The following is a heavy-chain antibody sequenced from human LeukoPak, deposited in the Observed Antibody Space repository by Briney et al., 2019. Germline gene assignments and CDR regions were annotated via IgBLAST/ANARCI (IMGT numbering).Heavy chain of an antibody. CDR3: ARGPVYYDSGSYFGY. V-gene: IGHV4-34*01. D-gene: IGHD3-10*01. CDR1: GGSFSGYY. Sequence: SETLSLTCAVYGGSFSGYYWSWIRQPPGKGREWSGEINHSGSTNYNPSLKSRVTISVDTSKNQFSLKLSSVTAADTAVYYCARGPVYYDSGSYFGYWGQGTLVTVSS. CDR2: INHSGST. J-gene: IGHJ4*02.